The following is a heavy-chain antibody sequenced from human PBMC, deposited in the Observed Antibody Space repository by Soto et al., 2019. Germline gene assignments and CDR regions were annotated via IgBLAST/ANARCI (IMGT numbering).Heavy chain of an antibody. CDR3: AREGGYCSGGSCYVYNHYYYMDV. CDR1: GGSFSGYY. Sequence: TLSLTCAVYGGSFSGYYWSWIRQPPAKGLEWIGEINHSGSTNYNPSLKSRVTISVDTSKNQFSLKMSSVTAADTAVYYCAREGGYCSGGSCYVYNHYYYMDVWGKGTTVTVSS. D-gene: IGHD2-15*01. J-gene: IGHJ6*03. V-gene: IGHV4-34*01. CDR2: INHSGST.